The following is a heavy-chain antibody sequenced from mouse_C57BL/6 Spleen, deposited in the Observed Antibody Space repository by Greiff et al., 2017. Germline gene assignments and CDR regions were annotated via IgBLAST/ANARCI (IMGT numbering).Heavy chain of an antibody. Sequence: EVKVVESGGGLVKPGGSLKLSCAASGFTFSSYAMSWVRQTPEKRLEWVATISDGGSYTYYPDNVKGRFTISRDNAKNNLYLQMSHLKSEDTAMYYCARAYYDYVGYAMDYWGQGTSVTVSS. J-gene: IGHJ4*01. CDR1: GFTFSSYA. V-gene: IGHV5-4*03. CDR3: ARAYYDYVGYAMDY. CDR2: ISDGGSYT. D-gene: IGHD2-4*01.